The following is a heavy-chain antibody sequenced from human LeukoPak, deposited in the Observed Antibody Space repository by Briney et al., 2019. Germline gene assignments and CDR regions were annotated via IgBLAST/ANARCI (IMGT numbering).Heavy chain of an antibody. V-gene: IGHV4-4*02. CDR3: SRENGAFSPFGY. CDR2: VSLSGLT. Sequence: PSQTLSLTCGVSGGSITSTNWWSWVRQPPGQGLEWIGEVSLSGLTNYNPSLSSRVIMALDTSKNHLSLHLTSVTAADTAVYYCSRENGAFSPFGYWGQGYLVTVLS. D-gene: IGHD2-8*01. CDR1: GGSITSTNW. J-gene: IGHJ4*02.